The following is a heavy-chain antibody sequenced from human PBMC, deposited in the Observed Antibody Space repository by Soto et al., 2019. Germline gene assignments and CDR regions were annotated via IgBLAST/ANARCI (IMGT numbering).Heavy chain of an antibody. CDR3: AKDLQGCSSTSCYYYFDY. J-gene: IGHJ4*02. Sequence: GGSLRLSCSASGFTFSSYAMSWVRQAPGKGLEWVSAISGSGGSTYYADSVKGRFTISRDNSKNTLYLQMNSLRAEDTAVYYCAKDLQGCSSTSCYYYFDYWGQGTLVTVSS. CDR2: ISGSGGST. CDR1: GFTFSSYA. D-gene: IGHD2-2*01. V-gene: IGHV3-23*01.